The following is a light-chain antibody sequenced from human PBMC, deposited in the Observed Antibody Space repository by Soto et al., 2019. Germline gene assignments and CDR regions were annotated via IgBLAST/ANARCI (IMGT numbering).Light chain of an antibody. Sequence: ETGMTQSPPSLSVSPGERATLSCRASQSVSTNLAWYQQKPGQAPRLLIYGASTRATGIPARFSGSGSGTEFTLTISSLQSEDFAVYYCQQYNNWPETFGQGTKVDIK. V-gene: IGKV3-15*01. CDR1: QSVSTN. CDR2: GAS. J-gene: IGKJ1*01. CDR3: QQYNNWPET.